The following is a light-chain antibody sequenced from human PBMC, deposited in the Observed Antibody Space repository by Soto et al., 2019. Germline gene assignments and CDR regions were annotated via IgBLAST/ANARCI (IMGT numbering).Light chain of an antibody. J-gene: IGLJ7*01. Sequence: QAVVTQPPSASGTPGQRVTISCSGGNSNIGSNTVIWYQHLPGTAPKLLIYTNNQRPSGVPDRFSGSKSGTSASLAISGLQSEDEADYYCAAWDDSLNGHAVFGGGTQLTVL. CDR2: TNN. CDR1: NSNIGSNT. V-gene: IGLV1-44*01. CDR3: AAWDDSLNGHAV.